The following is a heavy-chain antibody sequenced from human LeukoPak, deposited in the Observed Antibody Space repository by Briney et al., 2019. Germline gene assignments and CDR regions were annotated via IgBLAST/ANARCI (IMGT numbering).Heavy chain of an antibody. D-gene: IGHD3-9*01. Sequence: GGSLRLSCAASGFTSSSHWMHWVRQAPGKGLVWVSRIISDGSATNYADSVKGRFTIFRDNAKNTLYLQMNSLRAEDTAVYYCAKNRWYYDILTGSPVGAFDIWGQGTMVTVSS. J-gene: IGHJ3*02. V-gene: IGHV3-74*01. CDR2: IISDGSAT. CDR3: AKNRWYYDILTGSPVGAFDI. CDR1: GFTSSSHW.